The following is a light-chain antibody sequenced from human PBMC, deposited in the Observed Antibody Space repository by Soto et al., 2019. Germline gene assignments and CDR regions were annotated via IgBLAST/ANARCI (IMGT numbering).Light chain of an antibody. CDR3: SSYTSSSTRV. CDR1: GSDVGGYNY. V-gene: IGLV2-14*01. J-gene: IGLJ1*01. Sequence: QSALTQPASVSGSPGQSITISCTGTGSDVGGYNYVSWYQQHPGKAPKLMIYEVSNRPSGVSNRFSGSKSGNTASLTISGLQAEDEADYYCSSYTSSSTRVFGNGTKVTVL. CDR2: EVS.